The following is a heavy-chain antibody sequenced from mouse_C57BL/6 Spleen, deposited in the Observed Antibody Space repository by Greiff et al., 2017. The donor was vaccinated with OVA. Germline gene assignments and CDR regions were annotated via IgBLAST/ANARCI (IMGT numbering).Heavy chain of an antibody. V-gene: IGHV1-15*01. CDR2: IDPETGGT. CDR1: GYTFTDYE. CDR3: TRRILGAMDY. J-gene: IGHJ4*01. Sequence: LQESGAELVRPGASVTLSCKASGYTFTDYEMHWVKQTPVHGLEWIGAIDPETGGTAYNQKFKGKAILTADKSSSTAYMELRSLTSEDSAVYYCTRRILGAMDYWGQGTSVTVSS. D-gene: IGHD3-3*01.